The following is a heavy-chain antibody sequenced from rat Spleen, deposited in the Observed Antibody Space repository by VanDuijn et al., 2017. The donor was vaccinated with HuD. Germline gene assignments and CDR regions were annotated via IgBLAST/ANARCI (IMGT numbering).Heavy chain of an antibody. V-gene: IGHV3-3*01. CDR3: VRSGTGWELRYFDH. CDR1: VDSPSCSYR. J-gene: IGHJ2*01. D-gene: IGHD5-1*01. Sequence: SVPVDSPSCSYRWSWIRKFPGNKLEWMGYINSAGSTNYNPSLKSRISITRDTSKNQFFLQVNSVTTEDTATYYCVRSGTGWELRYFDHWGQGVMVTVSS. CDR2: INSAGST.